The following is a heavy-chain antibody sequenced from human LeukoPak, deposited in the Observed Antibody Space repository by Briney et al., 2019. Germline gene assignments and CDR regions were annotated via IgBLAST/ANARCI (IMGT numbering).Heavy chain of an antibody. J-gene: IGHJ5*01. V-gene: IGHV1-2*02. Sequence: ASVKVSCKASGYTFTGYYMHRVRQAPGQGLEWMGYINPNSGGTNVAQKFQGRVTMTRDTSISTVYMELTRLRSDDTAVYYCARGASSSGFDPWGQGTLVTVSS. CDR1: GYTFTGYY. CDR2: INPNSGGT. D-gene: IGHD6-13*01. CDR3: ARGASSSGFDP.